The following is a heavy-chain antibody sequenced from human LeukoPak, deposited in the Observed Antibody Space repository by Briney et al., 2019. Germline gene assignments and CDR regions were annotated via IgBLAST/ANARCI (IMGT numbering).Heavy chain of an antibody. CDR3: AKDSSGGYNSH. CDR1: GYIFKDFY. Sequence: GASVKVSCTTSGYIFKDFYIHWVRQAPGHGLEWMGWINPNSGDTNSAQRFQDRVTMTRDTSTGTAYMDLSSLTSDDTAVYFCAKDSSGGYNSHWGQGTLVTVSS. CDR2: INPNSGDT. J-gene: IGHJ4*02. V-gene: IGHV1-2*02. D-gene: IGHD5-24*01.